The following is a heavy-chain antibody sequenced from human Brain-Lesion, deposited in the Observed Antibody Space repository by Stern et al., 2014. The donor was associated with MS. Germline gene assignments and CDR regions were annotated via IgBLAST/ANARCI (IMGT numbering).Heavy chain of an antibody. Sequence: QVQLQESGPGLVKPSQTLSLSCTVSGGSISSGGYYWSWIRQPAGKGLEWIGRIFNSGSPSYNPPPQSRVTTSNGPSKTQFPLCVNSMTAADTAVYYCARGRVVPGFQYYATDVWGQGTTVIVSS. CDR3: ARGRVVPGFQYYATDV. J-gene: IGHJ6*02. D-gene: IGHD2-2*01. CDR1: GGSISSGGYY. CDR2: IFNSGSP. V-gene: IGHV4-61*02.